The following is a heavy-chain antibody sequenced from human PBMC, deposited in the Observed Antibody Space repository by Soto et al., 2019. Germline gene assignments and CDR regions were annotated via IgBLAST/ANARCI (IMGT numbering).Heavy chain of an antibody. CDR3: ARGSLYTVLRYFDWLFCPDY. D-gene: IGHD3-9*01. CDR1: GYSFTGYY. Sequence: ASVKVSCKASGYSFTGYYMHWVRQAPGQGLEWMGWINPNSGGTNYAQKFQGRVTMTRDTSISTAYMELSRLRSDDTAVYYCARGSLYTVLRYFDWLFCPDYQGPTPVVTLST. J-gene: IGHJ4*02. CDR2: INPNSGGT. V-gene: IGHV1-2*02.